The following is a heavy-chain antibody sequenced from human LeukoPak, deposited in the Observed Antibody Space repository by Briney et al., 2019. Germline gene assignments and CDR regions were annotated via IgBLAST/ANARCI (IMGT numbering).Heavy chain of an antibody. V-gene: IGHV4-38-2*01. CDR2: IYHSGNA. D-gene: IGHD4-11*01. Sequence: SETLSLTCAVSGQSISSGYYWGWIRQPPGKGLEWIGTIYHSGNAYYNWSLESRLTISVDTSTNQLSLNLTSVTAADTAVYYCASTTRSRVTPYYWGQGTLVTVSS. CDR1: GQSISSGYY. J-gene: IGHJ4*02. CDR3: ASTTRSRVTPYY.